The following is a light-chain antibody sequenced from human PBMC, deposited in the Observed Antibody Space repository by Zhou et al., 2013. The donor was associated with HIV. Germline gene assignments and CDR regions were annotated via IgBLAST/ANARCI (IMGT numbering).Light chain of an antibody. CDR3: QHTFTTPIT. Sequence: DIQLTQSPSSLSASVGDRVTITCRASQGISSYLAWYQQKPGKAPKLLIYGASTLHSGVPSRFSGSGSGTDFTLTISSLQPEDFATYYCQHTFTTPITFGGGTRVEIK. J-gene: IGKJ4*01. V-gene: IGKV1-39*01. CDR1: QGISSY. CDR2: GAS.